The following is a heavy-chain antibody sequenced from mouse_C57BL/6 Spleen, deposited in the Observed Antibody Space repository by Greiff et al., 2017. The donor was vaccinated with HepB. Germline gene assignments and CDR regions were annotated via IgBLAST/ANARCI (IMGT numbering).Heavy chain of an antibody. J-gene: IGHJ4*01. D-gene: IGHD2-1*01. Sequence: VKLQQSGPGLVQPSQSLSITCTVSGFSLTSYGVHWVRQSPGKGLEWLGVIWRGGSTDYNAAFMSRLSITKDNSKSQVFFKMNSLQADDTAIYYCASLYYGNLYYAMDYWGQGTSVTVSS. V-gene: IGHV2-5*01. CDR1: GFSLTSYG. CDR3: ASLYYGNLYYAMDY. CDR2: IWRGGST.